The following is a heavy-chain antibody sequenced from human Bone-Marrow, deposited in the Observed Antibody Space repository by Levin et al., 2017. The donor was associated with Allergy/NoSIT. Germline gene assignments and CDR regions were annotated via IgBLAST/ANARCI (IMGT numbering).Heavy chain of an antibody. V-gene: IGHV3-7*01. J-gene: IGHJ4*02. CDR2: IKQDGSEK. CDR3: ARDIGVAVPGRGLFDY. Sequence: TSETLSLTCAASGFTFSSCWMSWVRQAPGKGLEWVANIKQDGSEKYYVDSVKGRFTISRDNAENSLYLQMNSLRAEDTAVYYCARDIGVAVPGRGLFDYWGQGTLVTVSS. CDR1: GFTFSSCW. D-gene: IGHD6-19*01.